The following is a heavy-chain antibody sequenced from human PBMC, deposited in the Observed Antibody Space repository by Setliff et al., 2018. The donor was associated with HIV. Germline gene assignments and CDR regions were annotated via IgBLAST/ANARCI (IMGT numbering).Heavy chain of an antibody. CDR3: ASSSSWSTFDY. Sequence: GGSLRLSCAASGFTFRNYWMNWVRQAPGKGLEWVANIKEDGSEKNYVDSVRGRFTVSRDNVKNSLYLQMNRLGDDDTAVYYCASSSSWSTFDYWGQGILVTVSS. V-gene: IGHV3-7*03. CDR1: GFTFRNYW. CDR2: IKEDGSEK. D-gene: IGHD6-13*01. J-gene: IGHJ4*02.